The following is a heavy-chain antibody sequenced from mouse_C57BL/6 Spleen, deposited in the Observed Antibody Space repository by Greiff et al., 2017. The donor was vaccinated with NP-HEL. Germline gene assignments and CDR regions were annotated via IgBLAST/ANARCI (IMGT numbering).Heavy chain of an antibody. CDR1: GFSLTSYA. D-gene: IGHD1-1*01. J-gene: IGHJ1*03. Sequence: VKVVESGPGLVAPSQSLSITCTVSGFSLTSYAISWVRQPPGKGLEWLGVIWTGGGTNYNSALKSRLSISKDNSKSQVFLKMNSLQTDDTARYYCATREKRSSSYWYFDVWGTGTTVTVSS. CDR2: IWTGGGT. V-gene: IGHV2-9-1*01. CDR3: ATREKRSSSYWYFDV.